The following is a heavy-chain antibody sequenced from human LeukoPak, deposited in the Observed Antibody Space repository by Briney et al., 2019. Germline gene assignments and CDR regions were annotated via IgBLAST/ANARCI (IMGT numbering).Heavy chain of an antibody. CDR3: ARGWFGNRKTGWFDP. D-gene: IGHD3-10*01. CDR1: GGTFSSYA. V-gene: IGHV1-69*05. Sequence: ASVKVSCKASGGTFSSYAISWVRQAPGQGLEWMGGIIPIFGTANYAQKFQGRVTITTDESTSTAYMELSSLRSEDTAVYYCARGWFGNRKTGWFDPWGQATLVTVSS. CDR2: IIPIFGTA. J-gene: IGHJ5*02.